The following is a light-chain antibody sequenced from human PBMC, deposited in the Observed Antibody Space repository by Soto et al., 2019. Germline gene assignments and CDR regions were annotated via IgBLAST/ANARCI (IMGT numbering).Light chain of an antibody. CDR1: QSINTW. CDR2: QAS. V-gene: IGKV1-5*03. CDR3: QQYKSWPYT. Sequence: DIQMTQSPSTLSASVGDRVTITCRASQSINTWLAWYQQKPGKAPRFLIYQASSLESGVPSRFSGSGFGTEFTLTISNLQPDDFATYYCQQYKSWPYTFGQGTKLEIK. J-gene: IGKJ2*01.